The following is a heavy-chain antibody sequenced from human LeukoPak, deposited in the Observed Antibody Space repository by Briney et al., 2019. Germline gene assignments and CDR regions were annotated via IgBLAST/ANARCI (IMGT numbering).Heavy chain of an antibody. V-gene: IGHV3-53*01. CDR2: IYSGGST. J-gene: IGHJ4*02. CDR1: GFTVSSNY. D-gene: IGHD3-3*01. Sequence: PGGSLRLSCAASGFTVSSNYMSWVRQAPGKGLEWVSVIYSGGSTYYADSVKGRFTISRDNAKNSLYLQMIGLRAEDTGIYFCARGTTWSPLDFDYWGQGTQVTVSS. CDR3: ARGTTWSPLDFDY.